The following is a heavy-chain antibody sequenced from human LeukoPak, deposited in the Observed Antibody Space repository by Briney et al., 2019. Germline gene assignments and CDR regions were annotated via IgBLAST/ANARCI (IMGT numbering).Heavy chain of an antibody. CDR3: ARGSGSSLNAFDI. CDR1: GGSISSSSYY. D-gene: IGHD6-6*01. CDR2: IYYSGST. J-gene: IGHJ3*02. Sequence: KPSETLSLTCTVSGGSISSSSYYWGWIRQPPGKGLEWIGSIYYSGSTYYNPSLKSRVTISVDTSKNQFSLKLSSVTAADTAVYYCARGSGSSLNAFDIWGQGTMVTVSS. V-gene: IGHV4-39*07.